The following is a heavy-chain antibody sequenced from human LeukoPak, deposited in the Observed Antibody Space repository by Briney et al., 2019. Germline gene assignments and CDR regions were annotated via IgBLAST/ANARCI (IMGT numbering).Heavy chain of an antibody. J-gene: IGHJ4*02. V-gene: IGHV3-74*01. CDR2: INDDGSDT. CDR1: GFTFKLYW. Sequence: GGSLRLSCAASGFTFKLYWMHWVRQVPGKGPVWGARINDDGSDTVYADSVKGRFTISRDDAKNMLFLQMNSLRGEDTAVYHCVRGGPSTWFWGQGTLVTVSS. D-gene: IGHD3-22*01. CDR3: VRGGPSTWF.